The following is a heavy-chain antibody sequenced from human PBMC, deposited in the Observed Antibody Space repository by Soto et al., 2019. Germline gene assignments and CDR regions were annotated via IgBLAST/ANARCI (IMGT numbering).Heavy chain of an antibody. CDR3: ARDKYSGSREFDY. V-gene: IGHV4-38-2*02. D-gene: IGHD1-26*01. J-gene: IGHJ4*02. Sequence: KTSETLSLTCAVSGYSISSGYYWGWIRQPPGKGLEWIGSIYHSGSTYYNPSLKSRVTISVDTSKNQFSLKLSSVTAADTAVYYCARDKYSGSREFDYWGQGTLVTVSS. CDR2: IYHSGST. CDR1: GYSISSGYY.